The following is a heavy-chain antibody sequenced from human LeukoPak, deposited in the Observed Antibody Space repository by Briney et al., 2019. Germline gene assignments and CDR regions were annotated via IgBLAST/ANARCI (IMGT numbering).Heavy chain of an antibody. CDR2: IIPIFGTT. CDR1: VDTFSSYS. CDR3: ARGRDCSRGGCYHALLDY. D-gene: IGHD2-15*01. Sequence: GASVKVSCKASVDTFSSYSMSWVRQAPGQGLEWMGGIIPIFGTTNYVQKFQGRVTITADKSTSTAHMELSTLRSEDTAVYYCARGRDCSRGGCYHALLDYWGQGTLVTVSS. V-gene: IGHV1-69*06. J-gene: IGHJ4*02.